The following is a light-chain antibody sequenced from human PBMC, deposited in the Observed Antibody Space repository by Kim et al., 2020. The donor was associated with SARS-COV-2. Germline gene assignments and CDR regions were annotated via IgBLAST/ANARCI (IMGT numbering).Light chain of an antibody. CDR1: QSVNSN. Sequence: EIVMTQSPATLSVSPGERATLSCRASQSVNSNLAWYQQKPGQAPRLLIYGASTRATGIPARFSGSGSGTEFTLTISSLQPEDFAVYYCQQYNNWPPLTFGGGTKLEI. V-gene: IGKV3-15*01. CDR3: QQYNNWPPLT. J-gene: IGKJ4*01. CDR2: GAS.